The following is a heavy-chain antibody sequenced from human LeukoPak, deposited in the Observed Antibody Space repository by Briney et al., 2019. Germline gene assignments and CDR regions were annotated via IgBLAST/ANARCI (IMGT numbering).Heavy chain of an antibody. D-gene: IGHD2-21*02. CDR2: INPSGGST. V-gene: IGHV1-46*01. Sequence: ASVKVSCKASGYTFTSYYMHWVRQAPGQGLEWMGIINPSGGSTSYAQKFQGRVTMTRDTPTSTVYMELSSLRSEDTAVYYCARGKRTLAYCGGDCSFGGMGVWGKGTTVTVSS. J-gene: IGHJ6*04. CDR3: ARGKRTLAYCGGDCSFGGMGV. CDR1: GYTFTSYY.